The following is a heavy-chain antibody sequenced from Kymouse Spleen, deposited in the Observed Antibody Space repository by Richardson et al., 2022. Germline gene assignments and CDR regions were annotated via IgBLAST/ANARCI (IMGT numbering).Heavy chain of an antibody. CDR1: GGSVSSGSYY. CDR2: IYYSGST. V-gene: IGHV4-61*01. CDR3: ASIAAAGSLGMDV. J-gene: IGHJ6*02. Sequence: QVQLQESGPGLVKPSETLSLTCTVSGGSVSSGSYYWSWIRQPPGKGLEWIGYIYYSGSTNYNPSLKSRVTISVDTSKNQFSLKLSSVTAADTAVYYCASIAAAGSLGMDVWGQGTTVTVSS. D-gene: IGHD6-13*01.